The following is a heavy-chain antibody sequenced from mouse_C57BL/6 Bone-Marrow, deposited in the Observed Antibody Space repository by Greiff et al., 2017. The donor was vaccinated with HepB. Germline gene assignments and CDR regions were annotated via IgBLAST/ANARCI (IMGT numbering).Heavy chain of an antibody. V-gene: IGHV1-66*01. J-gene: IGHJ2*01. CDR2: IYPGSGNT. CDR1: GYSFTSYY. D-gene: IGHD2-3*01. CDR3: ARDDDFDY. Sequence: VKLVESGPELVKPGASVKISCKASGYSFTSYYVHWVKQRPGQGLEWIGWIYPGSGNTKYNEKFKGKATLTADTSSSTAYMQLSSLTSEDSAVYYCARDDDFDYWGQGTTLTVSS.